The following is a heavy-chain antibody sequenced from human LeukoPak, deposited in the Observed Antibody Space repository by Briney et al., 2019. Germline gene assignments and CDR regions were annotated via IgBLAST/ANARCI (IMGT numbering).Heavy chain of an antibody. Sequence: SETLSLTCAVYGGSFSGYYWSWIRQPPGKGLEWIGEINHSGSTNYNPSLKSRVTISVDTSKNQFSLKLSSVTAADTAVYYCARGGSSWYFGVYYYYGMDVWGQGTTVTVSS. CDR2: INHSGST. J-gene: IGHJ6*02. CDR1: GGSFSGYY. CDR3: ARGGSSWYFGVYYYYGMDV. D-gene: IGHD6-13*01. V-gene: IGHV4-34*01.